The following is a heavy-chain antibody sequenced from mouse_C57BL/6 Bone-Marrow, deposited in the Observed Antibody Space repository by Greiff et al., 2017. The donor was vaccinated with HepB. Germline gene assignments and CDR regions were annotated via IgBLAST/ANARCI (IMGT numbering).Heavy chain of an antibody. CDR3: AKPYGSSPFAY. CDR2: IWGCGST. D-gene: IGHD1-1*01. J-gene: IGHJ3*01. Sequence: VQLMASGPGLVAPSQSLSLTCPVSGFSLTIYFVFWVRQPPDKGLVLLGVIWGCGSTNYNSALMSRLSISKDNSKSQVFLKMNSLQTDDTAMYYCAKPYGSSPFAYWGQGTLVTVSA. CDR1: GFSLTIYF. V-gene: IGHV2-9*01.